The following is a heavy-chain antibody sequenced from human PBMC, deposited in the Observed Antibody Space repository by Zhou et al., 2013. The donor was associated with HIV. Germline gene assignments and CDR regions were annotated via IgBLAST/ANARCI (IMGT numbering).Heavy chain of an antibody. V-gene: IGHV1-46*01. D-gene: IGHD3-10*01. Sequence: QVQLVQSGAEVKKPGASVKVSCKASGYSFTSYYMHWVRQAPGQGLEWMGIINPSGGTTSYAQKFQGRVTMTRDTSISTAYMELSRLRSDDTAVYYCARARYYYGSGSYYPFDYWGQGTLVTVSS. J-gene: IGHJ4*02. CDR2: INPSGGTT. CDR1: GYSFTSYY. CDR3: ARARYYYGSGSYYPFDY.